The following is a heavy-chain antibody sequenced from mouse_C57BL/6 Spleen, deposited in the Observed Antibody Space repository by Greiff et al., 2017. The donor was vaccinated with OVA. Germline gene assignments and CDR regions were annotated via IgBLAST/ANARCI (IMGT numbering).Heavy chain of an antibody. D-gene: IGHD2-2*01. J-gene: IGHJ2*01. V-gene: IGHV1-54*01. CDR3: ARSQMVTTRLDD. CDR2: INPGSGGT. Sequence: QVQLQQSGAELVRPGTSVKVSCKASGYAFTNYLIEWVKQRPGQGLEWIGVINPGSGGTNYNEKFKGKATLTADKSSSTAYMQLSSLTSEDSAVYVCARSQMVTTRLDDWGQGTTLTVSS. CDR1: GYAFTNYL.